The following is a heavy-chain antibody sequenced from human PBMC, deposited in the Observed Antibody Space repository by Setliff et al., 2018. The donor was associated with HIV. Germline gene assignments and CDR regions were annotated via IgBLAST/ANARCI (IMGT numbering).Heavy chain of an antibody. V-gene: IGHV3-33*06. CDR2: IWYDGSDK. Sequence: PGGSLRLSCAASGFSFSTYGMHWVRQAPGKGPEWVALIWYDGSDKYYGDSAKGRFTIYRDNSKNTLYLQMNSLRVDDTAAYYCAKGVKWLGPWGQGTLVTVSS. CDR3: AKGVKWLGP. D-gene: IGHD3-16*01. J-gene: IGHJ5*02. CDR1: GFSFSTYG.